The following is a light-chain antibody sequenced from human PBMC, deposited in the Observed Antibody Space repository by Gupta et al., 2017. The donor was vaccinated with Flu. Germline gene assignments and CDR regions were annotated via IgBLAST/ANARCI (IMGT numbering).Light chain of an antibody. J-gene: IGLJ2*01. CDR3: NSRDTSGNHPVV. V-gene: IGLV3-19*01. CDR2: GKN. Sequence: VCISCQGCSLRSYYASWYRQKPGQAPVLVFYGKNNRPSGIPDRFSSSSSGNTGSLTITGAQAEDEADYYCNSRDTSGNHPVVFGGGTKLTVL. CDR1: SLRSYY.